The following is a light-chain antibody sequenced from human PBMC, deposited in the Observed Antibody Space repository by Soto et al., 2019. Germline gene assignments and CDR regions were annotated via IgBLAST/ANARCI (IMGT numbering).Light chain of an antibody. V-gene: IGKV3-20*01. CDR3: QQYGSSPPLT. CDR1: QSVSNNY. Sequence: EIVLMQSPGTLSLSPGERATLSCRASQSVSNNYVAWYQQKPGQAPRLLIAGASSRATGIPDRFSGSGSGTDFTLTISRLVPEDFAVYYCQQYGSSPPLTFGGGTMVEIK. J-gene: IGKJ4*01. CDR2: GAS.